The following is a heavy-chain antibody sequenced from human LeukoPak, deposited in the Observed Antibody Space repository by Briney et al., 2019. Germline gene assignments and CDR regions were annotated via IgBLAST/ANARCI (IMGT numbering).Heavy chain of an antibody. Sequence: SETLSLTCTVSGYSISSGYYWGWIRQPPGKGLEWIGSIYHSGRTFYNPSLKSRVTISVDTSKNQFSLKLSSVTAADTAVYYCARRYGSGSYYRYNWFDPWGQGTLVTVSS. J-gene: IGHJ5*02. CDR3: ARRYGSGSYYRYNWFDP. D-gene: IGHD3-10*01. CDR1: GYSISSGYY. CDR2: IYHSGRT. V-gene: IGHV4-38-2*02.